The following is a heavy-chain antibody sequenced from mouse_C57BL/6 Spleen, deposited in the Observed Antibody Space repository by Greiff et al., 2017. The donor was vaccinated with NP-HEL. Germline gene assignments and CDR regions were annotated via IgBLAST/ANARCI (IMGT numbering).Heavy chain of an antibody. CDR3: ARPGSSPLGY. D-gene: IGHD1-1*01. Sequence: QVQLQQSGAELVKPGASVKLSCKASGYTFTSYWMHWVKQRPGQGLEWIGMIHPNSGSTNYNEKFKSKATLTVDKSSSTAYMQLSSLTSEDSAVYYCARPGSSPLGYWGQGTTLTVSS. CDR1: GYTFTSYW. CDR2: IHPNSGST. V-gene: IGHV1-64*01. J-gene: IGHJ2*01.